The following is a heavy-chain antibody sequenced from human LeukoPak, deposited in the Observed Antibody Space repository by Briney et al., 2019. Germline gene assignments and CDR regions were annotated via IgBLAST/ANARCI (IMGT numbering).Heavy chain of an antibody. CDR1: GGTFSSYA. CDR2: IIPILGIA. V-gene: IGHV1-69*04. D-gene: IGHD1-1*01. J-gene: IGHJ4*02. CDR3: ARVLHNWVEFRLLFDY. Sequence: GASVKVSCKASGGTFSSYAISWVRQAPGQGLEWMGRIIPILGIANYAQKFQGRVTITADKSTSTAYMELSSLRSDDTAVYYCARVLHNWVEFRLLFDYWGQGTLVTVSS.